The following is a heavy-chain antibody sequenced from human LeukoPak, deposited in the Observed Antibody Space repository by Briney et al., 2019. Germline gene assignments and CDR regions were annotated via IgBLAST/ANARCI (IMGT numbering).Heavy chain of an antibody. CDR1: GFTVSSNY. V-gene: IGHV4-34*01. D-gene: IGHD3-10*01. J-gene: IGHJ4*02. Sequence: GSLRLSCAASGFTVSSNYMSWLRQPPGKGLEWLGEINHSGSTNYNPSLKSRVTISVDTSKNQFSLKLSSVTAADTAVYYCARMRSLGVRGVIIRAYYFDYWGQGTLVTVSS. CDR3: ARMRSLGVRGVIIRAYYFDY. CDR2: INHSGST.